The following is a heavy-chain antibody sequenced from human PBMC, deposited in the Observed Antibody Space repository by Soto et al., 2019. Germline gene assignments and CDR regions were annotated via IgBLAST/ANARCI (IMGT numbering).Heavy chain of an antibody. CDR1: GSSMTTYY. Sequence: SETLSLTCSVSGSSMTTYYWHWIRQAPGKGLEWIGFIYNSGRGSTGSNPSLSSRVTFSIETSKNQFSLKLNSVTAAVTAVYYCARLMGFTVTTYNRGFDLWGRGTLVTVSS. CDR3: ARLMGFTVTTYNRGFDL. J-gene: IGHJ2*01. V-gene: IGHV4-59*08. D-gene: IGHD4-17*01. CDR2: IYNSGRGST.